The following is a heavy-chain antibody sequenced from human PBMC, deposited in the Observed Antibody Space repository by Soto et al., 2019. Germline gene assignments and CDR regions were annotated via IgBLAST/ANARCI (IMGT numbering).Heavy chain of an antibody. V-gene: IGHV1-18*04. CDR3: AGDRPDIVVVVALTNDYYYGMDV. CDR1: GYNFTSYG. J-gene: IGHJ6*01. D-gene: IGHD2-15*01. CDR2: ISAYNGNT. Sequence: QVQLVQSGAEVKKPGASVKVSCKASGYNFTSYGISWVRQAPGQGLEWMGWISAYNGNTNYAQKLQGRVTMTTDTSTSIAGKGLRSLRSDDTAVYYCAGDRPDIVVVVALTNDYYYGMDVWGQGTTVTVSS.